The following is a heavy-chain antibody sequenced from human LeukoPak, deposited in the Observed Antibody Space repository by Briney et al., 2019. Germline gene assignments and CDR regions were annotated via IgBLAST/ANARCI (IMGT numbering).Heavy chain of an antibody. J-gene: IGHJ6*02. CDR1: GYTFTSYD. D-gene: IGHD3-10*01. V-gene: IGHV1-8*01. CDR3: AGGVITIRNYYYYYGMDV. Sequence: ASVKVSCKASGYTFTSYDINWVRQATGQGLEWMGWMNPNSGNTGYAQKFQGRVTMTRNTSISTAYMELSSLRSEDTAVYYCAGGVITIRNYYYYYGMDVWGQGTTVTVSS. CDR2: MNPNSGNT.